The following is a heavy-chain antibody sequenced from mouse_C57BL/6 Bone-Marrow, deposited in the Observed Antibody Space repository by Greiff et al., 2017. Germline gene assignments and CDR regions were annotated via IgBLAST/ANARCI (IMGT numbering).Heavy chain of an antibody. Sequence: EVQLVESGGGLVQPKGSLKLSCAASGFTFNTYAMHWVRQAPGKGLEWVARIRSKSSNYATYYADSVKDRFTISRDDSQSMLYLQMNNLKTEDTAMYYCVNERGYWSWFAYWGQGTLVTVSA. D-gene: IGHD2-14*01. CDR1: GFTFNTYA. V-gene: IGHV10-3*01. CDR2: IRSKSSNYAT. J-gene: IGHJ3*01. CDR3: VNERGYWSWFAY.